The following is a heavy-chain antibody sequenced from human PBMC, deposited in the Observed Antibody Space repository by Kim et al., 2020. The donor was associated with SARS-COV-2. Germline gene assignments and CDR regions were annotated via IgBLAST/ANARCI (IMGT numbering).Heavy chain of an antibody. D-gene: IGHD3-10*01. Sequence: SETLSLTCAVYGGSFNDYYWSWIRQPPGKGLEWIGEINHSGSTNYNPSLRSRDIISVDTSKNQFSLKLSSVTAADTAVYYCAGGQDVDSGRYGGMDVWGQGTTVTVSS. CDR3: AGGQDVDSGRYGGMDV. CDR1: GGSFNDYY. J-gene: IGHJ6*02. V-gene: IGHV4-34*01. CDR2: INHSGST.